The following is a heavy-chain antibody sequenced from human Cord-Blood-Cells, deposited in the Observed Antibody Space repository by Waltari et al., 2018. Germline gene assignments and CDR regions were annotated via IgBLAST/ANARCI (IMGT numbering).Heavy chain of an antibody. J-gene: IGHJ4*02. CDR2: ISYDGSNK. D-gene: IGHD6-6*01. V-gene: IGHV3-30*18. CDR3: AKDGDSSSCFDY. Sequence: QVQLVESGGGVVHPGRSLRLSCAASGFTFISYGMNWGRQAPGKGLEWVAVISYDGSNKYYADSVKGRFTISRDNSKNTLYLQMNSLRAEDTAVYYCAKDGDSSSCFDYWGQGTLVTVSS. CDR1: GFTFISYG.